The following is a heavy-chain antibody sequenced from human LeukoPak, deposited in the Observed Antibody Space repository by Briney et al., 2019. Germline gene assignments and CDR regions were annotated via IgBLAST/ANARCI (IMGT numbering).Heavy chain of an antibody. V-gene: IGHV1-2*02. Sequence: ASVKVSCKAPGYTFTGYYMHWVRQAPGQGLEWMGWINPNSGGTNYAQKFQGRVTMTRDTSISTAYMELSRLRSEDTAVYYCATTAYRGAFDIWGQGTMVTVSS. CDR3: ATTAYRGAFDI. CDR2: INPNSGGT. J-gene: IGHJ3*02. CDR1: GYTFTGYY. D-gene: IGHD1/OR15-1a*01.